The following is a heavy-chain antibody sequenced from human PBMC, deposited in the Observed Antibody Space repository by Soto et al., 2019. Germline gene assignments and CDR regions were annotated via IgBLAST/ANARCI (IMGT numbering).Heavy chain of an antibody. CDR2: ITTDKGKT. J-gene: IGHJ4*02. CDR3: ATRSPALDY. Sequence: QVQLVQSGPEVKKPGASVKVSCKTSGYTFTSYGISWVRQAPGQGLEWMGWITTDKGKTTYAQKFHGRVTMTTDTTPSTAYMELRSLRSDDTAVYYCATRSPALDYWGQGTLVTVSS. V-gene: IGHV1-18*01. CDR1: GYTFTSYG.